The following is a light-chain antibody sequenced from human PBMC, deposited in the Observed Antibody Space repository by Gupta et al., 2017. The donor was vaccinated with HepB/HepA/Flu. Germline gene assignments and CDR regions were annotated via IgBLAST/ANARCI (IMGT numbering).Light chain of an antibody. V-gene: IGLV1-44*01. Sequence: QPVLTQPPSASDIPGQRVTISCSVTSSNNGSNTVNWYQQLPGTAPKLLIYINNQRPSGVPARFSGSKSGTSASLAISGLQSEDEADYYCSSWDDSLSGIIFGGGTKVTVL. J-gene: IGLJ2*01. CDR3: SSWDDSLSGII. CDR2: INN. CDR1: SSNNGSNT.